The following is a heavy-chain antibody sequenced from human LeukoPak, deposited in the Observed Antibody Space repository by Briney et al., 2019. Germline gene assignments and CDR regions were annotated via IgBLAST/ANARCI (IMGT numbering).Heavy chain of an antibody. Sequence: GASVKVSCKASGFALYKYNIVWVRQAPGQGLEWVGWITAFNGNTNYAQKVQGRVTMTTDTSTSTSYMELRNLRSDDTAVYYCARNTYGYKFSMDVWGKGTTV. J-gene: IGHJ6*03. D-gene: IGHD5-24*01. CDR2: ITAFNGNT. CDR3: ARNTYGYKFSMDV. CDR1: GFALYKYN. V-gene: IGHV1-18*04.